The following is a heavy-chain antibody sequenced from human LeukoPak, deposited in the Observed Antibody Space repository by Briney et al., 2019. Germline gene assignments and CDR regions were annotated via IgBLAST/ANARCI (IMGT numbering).Heavy chain of an antibody. Sequence: SETLSLTCTVSGYSISSGYYWGWIRQPPGKGLEWIGSIYHSGSTYYNPSLKSRVTISVDTSKNQFSLKLSSVTAADTAVYYCARRGFGMALYWGQGTLVTVSS. CDR1: GYSISSGYY. J-gene: IGHJ4*02. CDR3: ARRGFGMALY. D-gene: IGHD3-10*01. V-gene: IGHV4-38-2*02. CDR2: IYHSGST.